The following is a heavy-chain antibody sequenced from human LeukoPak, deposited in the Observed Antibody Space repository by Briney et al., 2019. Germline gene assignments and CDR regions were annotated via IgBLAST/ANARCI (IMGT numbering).Heavy chain of an antibody. Sequence: SETLSLTCNVSGGSISSSGYYWGWIRQPPGKGLEWIGDIYYSGSTNYNPSLKSRVTISVDTSKNQFSLRLSSVAAADTAVYYSARLASGSYGPLAPFDYWGQGTLVTVSS. D-gene: IGHD1-26*01. V-gene: IGHV4-61*05. J-gene: IGHJ4*02. CDR1: GGSISSSGYY. CDR3: ARLASGSYGPLAPFDY. CDR2: IYYSGST.